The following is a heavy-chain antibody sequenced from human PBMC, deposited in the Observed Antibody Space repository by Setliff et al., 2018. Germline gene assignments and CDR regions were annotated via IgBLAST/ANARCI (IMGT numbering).Heavy chain of an antibody. CDR2: ISAYNGNT. CDR1: GYTFTSYA. Sequence: VASVKVSCKASGYTFTSYAFSWVRQAPGQGLEWMGWISAYNGNTNYAQKFQGRVTMTTDTSTSTAYMELRSLRSDDTAVYYCARVSEAAAAGFDYWGQGRLVTVSS. J-gene: IGHJ4*02. CDR3: ARVSEAAAAGFDY. V-gene: IGHV1-18*01. D-gene: IGHD6-13*01.